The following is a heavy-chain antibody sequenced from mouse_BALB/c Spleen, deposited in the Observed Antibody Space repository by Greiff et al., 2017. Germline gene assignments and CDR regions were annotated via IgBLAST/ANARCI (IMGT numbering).Heavy chain of an antibody. J-gene: IGHJ2*01. CDR1: GFTFSSYA. CDR2: ISSGGSYT. Sequence: EVQVVESGGGLVKPGGSLKLSCAASGFTFSSYAMSWVRQSPEKRLEWVAEISSGGSYTYYPDTVTGRFTISRDNAKNTLYLEMSSLRSEDTAMYYCARVMITTTVFDYWGQGTTLTVSS. V-gene: IGHV5-9-4*01. D-gene: IGHD2-4*01. CDR3: ARVMITTTVFDY.